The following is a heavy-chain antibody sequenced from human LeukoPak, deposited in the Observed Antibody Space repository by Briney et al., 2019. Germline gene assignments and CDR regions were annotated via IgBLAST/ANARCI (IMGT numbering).Heavy chain of an antibody. V-gene: IGHV3-21*01. D-gene: IGHD6-13*01. CDR2: ISSSSSYI. CDR3: ATLGQQLVEGDDAFDI. J-gene: IGHJ3*02. Sequence: GGSLRLSCAASGFTFSSYSMNWVRQAPGKGLEWVSSISSSSSYIYYADSVKGRFTISRDNAKNSLYLQINSLRAEDTAVYYCATLGQQLVEGDDAFDIWGQGTMVTVSS. CDR1: GFTFSSYS.